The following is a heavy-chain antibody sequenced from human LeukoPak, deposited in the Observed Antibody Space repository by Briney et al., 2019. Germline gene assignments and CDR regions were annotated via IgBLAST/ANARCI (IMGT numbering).Heavy chain of an antibody. CDR2: IYYSGST. J-gene: IGHJ4*02. D-gene: IGHD6-13*01. Sequence: SETLSLTCTVSGGSISSYYWSWIRQPPGKGLEWIGYIYYSGSTNYNPSLKSRVTISVDPSKNQFSLKLSSVTAADTAVYYCARLQVLSWAAAGAFDYWGQGTLVTVSS. V-gene: IGHV4-59*08. CDR1: GGSISSYY. CDR3: ARLQVLSWAAAGAFDY.